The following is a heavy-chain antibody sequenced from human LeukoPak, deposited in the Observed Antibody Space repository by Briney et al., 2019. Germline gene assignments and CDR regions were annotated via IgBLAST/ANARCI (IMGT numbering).Heavy chain of an antibody. CDR3: AELGITMIGGV. Sequence: PGGSLRLSCAASGFTFSSYEMNWVRQAQGKGLEWVSYISSSGSTIYYADSVKGRFTISRDNAKNSLYLQMNSLRAEDTAVYYWAELGITMIGGVWGKGTTVTISS. J-gene: IGHJ6*04. CDR1: GFTFSSYE. V-gene: IGHV3-48*03. CDR2: ISSSGSTI. D-gene: IGHD3-10*02.